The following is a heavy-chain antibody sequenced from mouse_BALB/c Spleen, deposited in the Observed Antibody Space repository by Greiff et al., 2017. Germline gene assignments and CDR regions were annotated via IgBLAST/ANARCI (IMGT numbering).Heavy chain of an antibody. CDR1: GFTFSSYA. CDR2: ISSGGST. D-gene: IGHD2-4*01. V-gene: IGHV5-6-5*01. J-gene: IGHJ1*01. Sequence: EVKLQESGGGLVKPGGSLKLSCAASGFTFSSYAMSWVRQTPEKRLEWVASISSGGSTYYPDSVKGRFTISRDNARNILYLQMNSLRSEDTAIYYCTRGLSMITTYWYFDVWGAGTTVTVSS. CDR3: TRGLSMITTYWYFDV.